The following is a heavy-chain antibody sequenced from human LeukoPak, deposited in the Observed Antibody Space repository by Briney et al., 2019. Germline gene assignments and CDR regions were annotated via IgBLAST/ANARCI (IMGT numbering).Heavy chain of an antibody. Sequence: ASVKVSCKASGYTFTGYYMHWVRQAPGQGLEWMGWISVYNGNTNYAQKLQGRVTMTTDTSTSTAYMELRSLRSDDTAVYYCARDGGIRNFDLWGRGTLVTVSS. J-gene: IGHJ2*01. CDR3: ARDGGIRNFDL. D-gene: IGHD2-15*01. CDR1: GYTFTGYY. V-gene: IGHV1-18*04. CDR2: ISVYNGNT.